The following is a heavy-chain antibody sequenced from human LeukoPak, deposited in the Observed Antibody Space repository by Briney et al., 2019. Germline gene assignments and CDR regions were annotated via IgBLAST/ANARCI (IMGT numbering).Heavy chain of an antibody. V-gene: IGHV3-23*01. CDR2: ISDNGGST. CDR1: GFTFSSYA. D-gene: IGHD2/OR15-2a*01. J-gene: IGHJ3*02. Sequence: GGSLRLSCAASGFTFSSYAMSWVRQTPEKGLEWVSGISDNGGSTYYADSVKGRFTIYRDNSKNTLFLQMNSLRAEDTALYYCAKGTTFDAFDMWGQGTMVTVFS. CDR3: AKGTTFDAFDM.